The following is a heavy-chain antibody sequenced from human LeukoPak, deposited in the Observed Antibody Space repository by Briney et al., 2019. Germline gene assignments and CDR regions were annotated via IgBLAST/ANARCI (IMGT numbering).Heavy chain of an antibody. CDR3: ARDPLPGIAAAGTRDYYYYYYMDV. CDR2: ISDSGSST. J-gene: IGHJ6*03. CDR1: GFTFSNYG. Sequence: GGSLRLSCAASGFTFSNYGMAWVRLVPGQGLQWVSAISDSGSSTYYTDSVKGRFTISRDNSKNTLYLQMNSLRAEDTAVYYCARDPLPGIAAAGTRDYYYYYYMDVWGKGTTVTVSS. D-gene: IGHD6-13*01. V-gene: IGHV3-23*01.